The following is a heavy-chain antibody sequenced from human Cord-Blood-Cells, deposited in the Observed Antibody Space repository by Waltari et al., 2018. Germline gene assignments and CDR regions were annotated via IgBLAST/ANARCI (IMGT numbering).Heavy chain of an antibody. V-gene: IGHV3-30*18. J-gene: IGHJ2*01. CDR3: AKDRSSTGDWYFDL. Sequence: QVQLVESGGGVVQPGRSLRLSCAASGFTFSSYRMHWVRPAPGKGLEWVAVISYDGSNKYYADSVKGRFTISRDNSKNTLYLQMNSLRAEDTAVYYCAKDRSSTGDWYFDLWGRGTLVTVSS. D-gene: IGHD6-6*01. CDR1: GFTFSSYR. CDR2: ISYDGSNK.